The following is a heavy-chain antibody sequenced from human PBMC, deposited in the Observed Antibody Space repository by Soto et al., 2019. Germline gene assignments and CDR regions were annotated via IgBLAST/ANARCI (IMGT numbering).Heavy chain of an antibody. D-gene: IGHD6-13*01. CDR2: INPNGGNT. V-gene: IGHV1-46*01. CDR3: GRGGMAAVVAY. J-gene: IGHJ4*02. CDR1: GYTFTSYY. Sequence: ASVKVSCKASGYTFTSYYMHWVRQAPGQGLEWMGMINPNGGNTSYAQKFQGRVTMTRDTSTNTAYMELSSLTSEDSAVYYCGRGGMAAVVAYWGQGTLVTVSS.